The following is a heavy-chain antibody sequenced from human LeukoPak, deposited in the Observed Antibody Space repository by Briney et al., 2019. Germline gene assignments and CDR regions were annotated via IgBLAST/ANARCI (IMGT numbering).Heavy chain of an antibody. CDR2: IKQDGSEI. Sequence: TGGSLRLSCAASGFTFSSYWMSWVRQAPGKGLEWVANIKQDGSEIYYVDSVKGRFTISRDNAKNSLFLQMNSLRAEDTAVYFCASGAYSDSSGYYVGPPQFDYWGQGTLVTVSS. CDR3: ASGAYSDSSGYYVGPPQFDY. D-gene: IGHD3-22*01. V-gene: IGHV3-7*01. CDR1: GFTFSSYW. J-gene: IGHJ4*02.